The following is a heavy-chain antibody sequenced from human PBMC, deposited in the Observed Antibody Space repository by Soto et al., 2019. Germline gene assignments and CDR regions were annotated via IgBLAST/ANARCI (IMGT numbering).Heavy chain of an antibody. CDR3: AKNSSENGVFDH. CDR2: ISGSGGST. J-gene: IGHJ4*02. D-gene: IGHD2-8*01. Sequence: VGSLRLSCAASVFTFNSYVISCVRHSPGKGLEWVSGISGSGGSTYYADSVKGRFTISRDNSKNTLYLQMNSLRADDTALYYCAKNSSENGVFDHWGQGRLVTVSS. V-gene: IGHV3-23*01. CDR1: VFTFNSYV.